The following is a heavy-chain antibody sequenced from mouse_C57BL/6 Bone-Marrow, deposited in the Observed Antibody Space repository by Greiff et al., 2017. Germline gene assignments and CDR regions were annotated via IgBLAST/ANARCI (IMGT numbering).Heavy chain of an antibody. D-gene: IGHD1-1*02. V-gene: IGHV1-64*01. CDR2: IHPNSGST. CDR3: ATLWSHVAMDY. Sequence: VQLQQPGAELVKPGASVTLSCKASGYTFTSYWMHWVKQRPGQGLEWIGMIHPNSGSTNYNEKFKSKATLTVDKSSSTAYMQLSSLTSEDSAVYYCATLWSHVAMDYWGQGTSVTVSS. CDR1: GYTFTSYW. J-gene: IGHJ4*01.